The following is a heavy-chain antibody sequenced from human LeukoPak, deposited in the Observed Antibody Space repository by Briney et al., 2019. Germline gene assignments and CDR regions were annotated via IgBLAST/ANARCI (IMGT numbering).Heavy chain of an antibody. V-gene: IGHV3-23*01. J-gene: IGHJ6*03. Sequence: GGSLRLSCAATGFTFSSYAVTWVRQAPGKGLEWVSGISGSGDTTYYADSVKGRFTISRDNSYNTVSLQMNSLRDEDTGVYYCAKGLRTGVGPYMGYHYYMDVWGKGATVTVSS. D-gene: IGHD3-16*01. CDR3: AKGLRTGVGPYMGYHYYMDV. CDR1: GFTFSSYA. CDR2: ISGSGDTT.